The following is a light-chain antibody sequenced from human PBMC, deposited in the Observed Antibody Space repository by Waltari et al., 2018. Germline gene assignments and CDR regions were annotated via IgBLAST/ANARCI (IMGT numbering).Light chain of an antibody. CDR1: QSVGTY. CDR3: QQRSRWPLT. J-gene: IGKJ4*01. V-gene: IGKV3-11*01. CDR2: DAS. Sequence: EIVLTQSPATLSLSPGERATLSCRASQSVGTYLAWYQQKPGQAPRLLIYDASSRATGIPIRFSGSGSGTDFTLTISSLEPEDFAVYYCQQRSRWPLTFGGGTKVEIK.